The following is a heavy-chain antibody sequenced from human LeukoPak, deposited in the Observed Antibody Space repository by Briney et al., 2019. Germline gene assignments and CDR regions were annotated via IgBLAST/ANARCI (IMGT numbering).Heavy chain of an antibody. V-gene: IGHV3-30*04. D-gene: IGHD3-10*01. CDR2: ISYDGSNQ. J-gene: IGHJ4*02. CDR1: GFTFSSYA. Sequence: GGSLRLSCEASGFTFSSYAMHWVRQAPGKGLEWVAVISYDGSNQYYADSVKGRFTISRDNSKNTLYLQMNSLRPEDTAVYYCARDARITLVRGGLGYFDYWGQGTLVTVSS. CDR3: ARDARITLVRGGLGYFDY.